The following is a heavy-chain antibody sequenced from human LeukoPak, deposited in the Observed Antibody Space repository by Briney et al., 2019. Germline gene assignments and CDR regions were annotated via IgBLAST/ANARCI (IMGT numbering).Heavy chain of an antibody. CDR3: ARGLDLEGLDS. CDR2: INDSGTT. D-gene: IGHD1-1*01. CDR1: GGSFSDYN. J-gene: IGHJ4*02. Sequence: PSETLSLTCGAYGGSFSDYNWSWLRQSPEKGLEWIGEINDSGTTHYNPSLQSRVTISVDTANHQFSLRLNSLTAADTAVYFCARGLDLEGLDSWGPGTLVTVSS. V-gene: IGHV4-34*01.